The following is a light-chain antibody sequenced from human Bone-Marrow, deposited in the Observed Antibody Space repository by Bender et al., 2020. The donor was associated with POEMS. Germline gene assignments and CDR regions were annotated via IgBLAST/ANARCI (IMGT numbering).Light chain of an antibody. CDR2: DVS. V-gene: IGLV2-11*01. Sequence: QSALTQPRSVSGSPGQSVTISCTGTSSDVGGYNYVSWYQQHPGKAPKLMIYDVSKRPSGVSDRFSGSKSVNTASLTISGLQADDEAHYSCCTYAGSSTFVFGTGTKVTVL. J-gene: IGLJ1*01. CDR1: SSDVGGYNY. CDR3: CTYAGSSTFV.